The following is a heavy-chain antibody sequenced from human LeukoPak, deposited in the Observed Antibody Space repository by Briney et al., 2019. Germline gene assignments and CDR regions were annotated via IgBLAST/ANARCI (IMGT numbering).Heavy chain of an antibody. CDR3: ATSSLTGTDAFDI. J-gene: IGHJ3*02. CDR2: FDPEDGET. Sequence: ASVKVSCKVSGYTLTELSMHWVRQAPGKGLEWMGGFDPEDGETIYARKFQGRVTMTEDTSTDTAYMELSSLRSEDTAVYYCATSSLTGTDAFDIWGQGTMVTVSS. CDR1: GYTLTELS. D-gene: IGHD6-6*01. V-gene: IGHV1-24*01.